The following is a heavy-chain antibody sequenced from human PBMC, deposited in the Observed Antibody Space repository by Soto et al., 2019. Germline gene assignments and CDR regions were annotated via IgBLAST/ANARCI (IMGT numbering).Heavy chain of an antibody. J-gene: IGHJ4*02. CDR1: GGTFSSYA. CDR3: ARTAPIEGVIMDYFDY. CDR2: IIPIFGTA. V-gene: IGHV1-69*13. D-gene: IGHD3-3*01. Sequence: GASVKVSCKASGGTFSSYAISWVRQAPGQGLEWMGGIIPIFGTANYAQKFQGRVTITADESTSTAYMELSSLRSEDTAVYYCARTAPIEGVIMDYFDYWGQGTLVTVSS.